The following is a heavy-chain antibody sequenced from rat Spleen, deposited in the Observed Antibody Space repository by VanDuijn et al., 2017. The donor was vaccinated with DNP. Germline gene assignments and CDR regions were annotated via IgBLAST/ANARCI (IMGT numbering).Heavy chain of an antibody. V-gene: IGHV5-17*01. Sequence: EVQLVESGGGLVQPGRSLKLSCAASGFTFSDHAMAWVRQAPKKGLEWVATIIYDGTNTYYRDSVKGRFTISRDNAKSTLYLQMDSLRSEDTATYYCARLRSGIDYVMDAWGQGASVTVSS. CDR3: ARLRSGIDYVMDA. D-gene: IGHD4-3*01. J-gene: IGHJ4*01. CDR1: GFTFSDHA. CDR2: IIYDGTNT.